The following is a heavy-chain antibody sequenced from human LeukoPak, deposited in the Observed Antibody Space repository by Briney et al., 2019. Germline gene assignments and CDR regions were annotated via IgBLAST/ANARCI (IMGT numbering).Heavy chain of an antibody. CDR1: GFTFSSYW. CDR3: ARAPSEIGGYYPEYFRH. D-gene: IGHD3-22*01. V-gene: IGHV3-74*01. CDR2: IKSDGST. J-gene: IGHJ1*01. Sequence: GESLKISCAASGFTFSSYWMHWVRQAPGKGLVWVSRIKSDGSTNYADSVKGRFTISRDNAKNTVSLQMNSLGAEDTGVYYCARAPSEIGGYYPEYFRHWGQGTLVTVSS.